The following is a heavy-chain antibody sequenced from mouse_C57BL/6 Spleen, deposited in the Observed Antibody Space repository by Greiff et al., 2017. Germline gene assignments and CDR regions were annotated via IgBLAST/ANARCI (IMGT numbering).Heavy chain of an antibody. Sequence: QVQLQQPGAELVKPGASVKVSCKASGYTFTSYWMHWVKQRPGQGLEWIGRIHPSDSDTNYNQKFKGKATLTVDKSSSTAYMQLSSLTSEDSAVYYCAPYDYDGGTWFAYWGQGTLGTVSA. CDR3: APYDYDGGTWFAY. V-gene: IGHV1-74*01. J-gene: IGHJ3*01. CDR1: GYTFTSYW. D-gene: IGHD2-4*01. CDR2: IHPSDSDT.